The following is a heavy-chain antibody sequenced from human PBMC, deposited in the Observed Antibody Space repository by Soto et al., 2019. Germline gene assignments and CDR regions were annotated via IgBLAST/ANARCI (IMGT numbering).Heavy chain of an antibody. J-gene: IGHJ3*02. Sequence: QVTLKESGPVVVKPTETLTLTCTVSGFSLSSPGMGVSWIRQPPGKALEWLAHIFSNDEKSYSASLKSRLTISKDTSDSQVVLVLTNMDPVDTATYYCARIFSGWQYPPIWGLGTMVTVSS. CDR2: IFSNDEK. CDR3: ARIFSGWQYPPI. CDR1: GFSLSSPGMG. D-gene: IGHD6-19*01. V-gene: IGHV2-26*02.